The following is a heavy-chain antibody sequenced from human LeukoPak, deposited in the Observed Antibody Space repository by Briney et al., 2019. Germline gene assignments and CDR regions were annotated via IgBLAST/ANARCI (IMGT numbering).Heavy chain of an antibody. V-gene: IGHV4-4*09. CDR1: GVSMSAFQ. D-gene: IGHD2-8*01. Sequence: SETLSLTCTVSGVSMSAFQWSWVRQSPEKGLEWIGCVNTKGETNYNPSLKSRVITSVDTSKSQFSLRLTSVTAADTAVYYCATSNDAKVAPFDHWGQGALVTVSS. CDR2: VNTKGET. CDR3: ATSNDAKVAPFDH. J-gene: IGHJ4*02.